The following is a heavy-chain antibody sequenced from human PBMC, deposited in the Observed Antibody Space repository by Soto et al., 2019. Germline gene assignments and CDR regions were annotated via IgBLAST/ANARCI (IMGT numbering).Heavy chain of an antibody. Sequence: ASVKVSCKASGYTFTGYYMHWVRQAPGQGLEWMGWINPNSGGTNYAQKFQGWVTMTRDTSISTAYMELSRLRSDDTAVYYFARSRQELGYCSGGSCWGMDVWGQGTTVTVSS. V-gene: IGHV1-2*04. CDR1: GYTFTGYY. CDR3: ARSRQELGYCSGGSCWGMDV. CDR2: INPNSGGT. D-gene: IGHD2-15*01. J-gene: IGHJ6*02.